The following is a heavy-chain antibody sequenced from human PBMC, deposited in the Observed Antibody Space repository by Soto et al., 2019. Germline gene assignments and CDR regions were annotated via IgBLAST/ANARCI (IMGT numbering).Heavy chain of an antibody. CDR3: ARSLMRRGHRGWFDP. Sequence: GESLKISCKGSGYSFTSYWIGWVRQMPGKGLEWMGIIYPGDSDTRYSPSFQGQVTISADKSISTAYLQWSSLKASDTAMYYCARSLMRRGHRGWFDPWGPGTLVTVSS. D-gene: IGHD3-10*01. V-gene: IGHV5-51*01. CDR2: IYPGDSDT. CDR1: GYSFTSYW. J-gene: IGHJ5*02.